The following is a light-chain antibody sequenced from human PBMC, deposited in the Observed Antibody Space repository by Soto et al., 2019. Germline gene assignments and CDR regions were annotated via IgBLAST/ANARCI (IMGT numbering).Light chain of an antibody. CDR3: MQSTYLPLT. Sequence: VLSQTPLSLSVTPGQPASISCRSNQSLLHTDGKDHLYWFLQKPGQPPQLLIYEVSNRFSGVTERFSGSGSGTDFTLKISRLEAEDVVVYYCMQSTYLPLTFGGGTKVEIK. J-gene: IGKJ4*01. CDR1: QSLLHTDGKDH. CDR2: EVS. V-gene: IGKV2D-29*01.